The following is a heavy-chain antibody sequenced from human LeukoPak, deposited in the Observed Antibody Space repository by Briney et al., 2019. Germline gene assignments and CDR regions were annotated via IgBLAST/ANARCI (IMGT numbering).Heavy chain of an antibody. D-gene: IGHD2-15*01. V-gene: IGHV4-39*01. CDR1: GGSISSSSYY. Sequence: SETLSLTCTVSGGSISSSSYYWGWIRQPPGKGLEWIGSIYYSGSTYYNPSLKSRVTISVDTSKNQFSLKLSSVTAADTAVYYCASGVVGAASLDYWGQGTLVTVSS. CDR3: ASGVVGAASLDY. CDR2: IYYSGST. J-gene: IGHJ4*02.